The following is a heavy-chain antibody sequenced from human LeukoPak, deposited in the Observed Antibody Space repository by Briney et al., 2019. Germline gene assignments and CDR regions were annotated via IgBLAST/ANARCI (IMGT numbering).Heavy chain of an antibody. V-gene: IGHV3-23*01. CDR2: ISGTGSST. CDR1: GFSFSTYA. CDR3: TDTTGGY. Sequence: PGGSLRLSCAGSGFSFSTYAVMWVRQAPGKGLEWVSGISGTGSSTYYADSVKGRFTISRDNSKNTLYLQMNSLRAEDTAVYYCTDTTGGYWGQGTLVTVSS. D-gene: IGHD1-14*01. J-gene: IGHJ4*02.